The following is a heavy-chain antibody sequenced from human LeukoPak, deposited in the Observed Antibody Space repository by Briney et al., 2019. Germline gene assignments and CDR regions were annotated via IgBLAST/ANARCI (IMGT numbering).Heavy chain of an antibody. Sequence: GSLRLSCAASGFTLSTYGMHWVRQAPGKGLEWVAMISYDGNSKQYADLVKGRFTISRDNSKNTLYLQMNSLRSDDTAVYYCARDNSNYVSPWSQGTLVTVSS. D-gene: IGHD4-11*01. CDR1: GFTLSTYG. CDR2: ISYDGNSK. J-gene: IGHJ5*02. CDR3: ARDNSNYVSP. V-gene: IGHV3-30*03.